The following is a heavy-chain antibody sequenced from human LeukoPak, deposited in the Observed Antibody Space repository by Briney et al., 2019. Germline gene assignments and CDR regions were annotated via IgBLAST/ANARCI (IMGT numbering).Heavy chain of an antibody. CDR3: ARDHSGSYYGRTFDC. Sequence: GASVKVSCKASGYTFTSYGISWVRQAPGQGLEWMGWISAYNGNTNYAQKLQGRVTMTTDTSTSTAYMELRSLRSDDTAVYYCARDHSGSYYGRTFDCWGQGTLVTVSS. CDR1: GYTFTSYG. V-gene: IGHV1-18*01. CDR2: ISAYNGNT. D-gene: IGHD1-26*01. J-gene: IGHJ4*02.